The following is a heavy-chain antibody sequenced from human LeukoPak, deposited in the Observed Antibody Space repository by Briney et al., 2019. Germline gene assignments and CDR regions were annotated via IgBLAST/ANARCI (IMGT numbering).Heavy chain of an antibody. CDR1: GGSISSYY. CDR2: IYTSGST. Sequence: SETLSLTCTVSGGSISSYYWSWIRQPAGKGLEWIGRIYTSGSTTYNPSLKSRVTISVDTSKNQFSLKLRSVTAAGTAVYYCARISSSNWYNERGAFDVWGQGTMVTVSS. J-gene: IGHJ3*01. V-gene: IGHV4-4*07. CDR3: ARISSSNWYNERGAFDV. D-gene: IGHD6-13*01.